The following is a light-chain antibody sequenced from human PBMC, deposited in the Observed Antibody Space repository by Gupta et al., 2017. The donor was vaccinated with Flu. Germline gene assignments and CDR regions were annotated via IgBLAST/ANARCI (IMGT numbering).Light chain of an antibody. CDR2: KAS. J-gene: IGKJ4*01. V-gene: IGKV1-5*03. CDR3: QQYSAYPLT. CDR1: QSISSW. Sequence: PFTLSASVGDRVTITCRASQSISSWLAWYQQKPGEAPKFLIYKASSLQSGVPSRFSGSGFGTEFTLTISNLQPDDSATYYCQQYSAYPLTFGGGTKVEIK.